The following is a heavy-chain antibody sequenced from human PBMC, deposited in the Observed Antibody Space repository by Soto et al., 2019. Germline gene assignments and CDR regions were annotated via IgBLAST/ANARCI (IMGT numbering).Heavy chain of an antibody. Sequence: EVQLVESGGGLVQPGGSKRLSCIASGLTFSSFSMNWVRQAPGKGLEWVAYISSSSSTTYYADSVKGRFTISRDNAKNSLYLQMNSLRDEDTAVYYCARGFFGTIVVAGRGDYWGQGTLVTVSS. CDR3: ARGFFGTIVVAGRGDY. CDR1: GLTFSSFS. D-gene: IGHD6-19*01. CDR2: ISSSSSTT. V-gene: IGHV3-48*02. J-gene: IGHJ4*02.